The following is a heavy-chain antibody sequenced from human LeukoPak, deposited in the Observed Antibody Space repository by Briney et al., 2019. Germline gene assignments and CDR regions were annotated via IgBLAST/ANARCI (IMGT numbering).Heavy chain of an antibody. Sequence: GASVKVSCKASGGTFSSYAISWVRQAPGQGLEWMGGIIPIFGTANYAQKFQGRVTITTDESTSTAYMELSSLRSEDTAVYYCARGTQYCSSTSCFYYMDVWGKGTTVTVSS. J-gene: IGHJ6*03. D-gene: IGHD2-2*01. CDR1: GGTFSSYA. CDR2: IIPIFGTA. V-gene: IGHV1-69*05. CDR3: ARGTQYCSSTSCFYYMDV.